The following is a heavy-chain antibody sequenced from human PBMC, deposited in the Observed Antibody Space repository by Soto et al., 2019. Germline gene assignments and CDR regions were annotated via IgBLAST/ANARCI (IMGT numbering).Heavy chain of an antibody. CDR2: INHSGST. Sequence: SETLSVTCALYGGSFSGSDWRWSRQPPGKGLEGIGEINHSGSTNSNPSLKSRVTISVDTSKNQFSLKLSSVTAADTAVYYCARHSGGGSWYPVVDYWGQGTRVTVYS. J-gene: IGHJ4*02. D-gene: IGHD6-13*01. V-gene: IGHV4-34*01. CDR1: GGSFSGSD. CDR3: ARHSGGGSWYPVVDY.